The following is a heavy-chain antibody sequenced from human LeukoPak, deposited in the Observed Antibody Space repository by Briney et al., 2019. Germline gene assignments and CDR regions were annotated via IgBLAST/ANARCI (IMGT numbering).Heavy chain of an antibody. V-gene: IGHV4-59*12. Sequence: PSETLSLTCTVSGGSISSYYWSWIRQPPGKGLEWIGYIYYSGSTNYNPSLKSRVTISVDTSKNQFSLKLSSVTAADTAVYYCARSPYSNYVRYFDLWGRGTLVTVSS. CDR1: GGSISSYY. CDR2: IYYSGST. J-gene: IGHJ2*01. CDR3: ARSPYSNYVRYFDL. D-gene: IGHD4-11*01.